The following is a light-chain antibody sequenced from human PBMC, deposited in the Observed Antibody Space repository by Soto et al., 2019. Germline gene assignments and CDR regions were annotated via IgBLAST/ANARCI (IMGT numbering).Light chain of an antibody. Sequence: QSVLTQPPSASGTPGQRVTISCSGSSSNIGSETVNWYQQVPGTAPQLLIYANNQRPSGVPDRFSVSKSGTSASLAIGGLQYEDEADYYCAAWEDSLKGWVFGGGTKLTVL. V-gene: IGLV1-44*01. CDR2: ANN. CDR1: SSNIGSET. CDR3: AAWEDSLKGWV. J-gene: IGLJ3*02.